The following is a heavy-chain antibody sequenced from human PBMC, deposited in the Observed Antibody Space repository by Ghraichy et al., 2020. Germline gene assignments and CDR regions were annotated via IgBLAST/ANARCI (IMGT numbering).Heavy chain of an antibody. CDR2: IYYSGSR. D-gene: IGHD6-6*01. J-gene: IGHJ5*02. CDR3: ARHPSIAIIADNWFDP. Sequence: SETLSLTCNVSGGSISSSSNYWGWIRQPPGKGLEWIASIYYSGSRYYNPSLKSRVTISVDTSKNQFSLKLNSVTATDTAVYYCARHPSIAIIADNWFDPWGQGTLVTFSS. V-gene: IGHV4-39*01. CDR1: GGSISSSSNY.